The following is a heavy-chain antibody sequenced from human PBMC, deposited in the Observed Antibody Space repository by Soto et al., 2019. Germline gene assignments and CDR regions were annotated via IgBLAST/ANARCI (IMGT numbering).Heavy chain of an antibody. CDR1: GGTFSSYA. CDR2: IIPIFGTA. V-gene: IGHV1-69*13. D-gene: IGHD3-10*01. CDR3: ASIGTSGSDDY. Sequence: ASVKVSCKASGGTFSSYAISWVRQAPGQGLEWMGGIIPIFGTANYAQKFQGRVTITADESTSTAYMELSSLRSEDTAVYYCASIGTSGSDDYWGQGTLVTVSS. J-gene: IGHJ4*02.